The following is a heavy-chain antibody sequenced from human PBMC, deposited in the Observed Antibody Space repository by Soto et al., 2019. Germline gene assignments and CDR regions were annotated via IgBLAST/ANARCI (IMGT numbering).Heavy chain of an antibody. Sequence: GGSLRLSCAASGFTFSSYAMHWVRQAPGKGLEWVAVISYDGSNKYYADSVKGRFTISRDNSKNTLYLQMNSLRAEDTAVYYCARDREDIVVVPAAYYFDYWGQGTLVTVSS. J-gene: IGHJ4*02. CDR1: GFTFSSYA. CDR2: ISYDGSNK. CDR3: ARDREDIVVVPAAYYFDY. V-gene: IGHV3-30-3*01. D-gene: IGHD2-2*01.